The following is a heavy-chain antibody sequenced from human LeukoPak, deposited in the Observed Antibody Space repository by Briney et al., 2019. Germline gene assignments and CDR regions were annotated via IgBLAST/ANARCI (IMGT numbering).Heavy chain of an antibody. J-gene: IGHJ4*02. CDR1: GFTFSSYG. Sequence: PGGSLRLSCAASGFTFSSYGMHWVRQAPGKGLEWVAVIWYDGSNKYYADSVKGRFTTSRDNSKNTLYLQMNSLRAEDTAVYYCARDLRYCSSTSCYAALGYWGQGTLVTVSS. CDR3: ARDLRYCSSTSCYAALGY. D-gene: IGHD2-2*01. V-gene: IGHV3-33*01. CDR2: IWYDGSNK.